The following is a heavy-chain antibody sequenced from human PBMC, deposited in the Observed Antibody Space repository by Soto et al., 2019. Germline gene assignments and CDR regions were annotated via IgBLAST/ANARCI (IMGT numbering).Heavy chain of an antibody. J-gene: IGHJ6*02. CDR2: ISSSGSTI. Sequence: PVGSLRLSCAASGFTFSDYYMSWIRQAPGKGLEWVSYISSSGSTIYYADSVKGRFTISRDNAKNSLYLQMNSLRAEDTAVYYCATTIFGVVIDYYGMDVWGQGTTVTVSS. V-gene: IGHV3-11*01. D-gene: IGHD3-3*01. CDR1: GFTFSDYY. CDR3: ATTIFGVVIDYYGMDV.